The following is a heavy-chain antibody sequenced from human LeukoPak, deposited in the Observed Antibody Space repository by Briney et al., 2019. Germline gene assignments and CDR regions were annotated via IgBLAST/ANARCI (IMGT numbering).Heavy chain of an antibody. D-gene: IGHD3-22*01. CDR3: ARVGEYYYDSSGYYSDY. V-gene: IGHV3-48*01. CDR1: GFTFSSYS. Sequence: GGSLRLSCAASGFTFSSYSMNWVRQAPGKGLEWVSYISSSSSTIYYADSVKGRFTISRDNAKNSLYLQMNSLRAEDTAVYYCARVGEYYYDSSGYYSDYWGQGTLVTVSS. CDR2: ISSSSSTI. J-gene: IGHJ4*02.